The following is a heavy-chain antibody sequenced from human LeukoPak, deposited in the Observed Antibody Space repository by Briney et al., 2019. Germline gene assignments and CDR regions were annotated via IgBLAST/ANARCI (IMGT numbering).Heavy chain of an antibody. CDR1: GFTFIFDA. CDR3: ARDTVRGSHLDY. V-gene: IGHV3-23*01. D-gene: IGHD3-10*01. J-gene: IGHJ4*02. CDR2: CSNSGSST. Sequence: GGSLRLSCVASGFTFIFDAMTWVRQAPGKGLEWVSSCSNSGSSTYYADSVKGRFTISRDNSKNTLHLQMNSLRAEDTAVYYCARDTVRGSHLDYWGQGTLVTVSS.